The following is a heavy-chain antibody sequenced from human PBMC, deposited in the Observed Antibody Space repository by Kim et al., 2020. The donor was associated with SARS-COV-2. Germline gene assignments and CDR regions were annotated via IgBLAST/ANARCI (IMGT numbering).Heavy chain of an antibody. CDR3: ARVFRYSGSPYDAFDI. J-gene: IGHJ3*02. D-gene: IGHD5-12*01. V-gene: IGHV4-4*07. Sequence: PSLQSAVTLSVDTSKNQFSLRLTSVTAADTAVYDCARVFRYSGSPYDAFDIWGQGTMVTVSS.